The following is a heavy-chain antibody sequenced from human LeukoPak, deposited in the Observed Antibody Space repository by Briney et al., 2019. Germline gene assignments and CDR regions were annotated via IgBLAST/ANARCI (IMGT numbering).Heavy chain of an antibody. D-gene: IGHD5/OR15-5a*01. CDR2: INPNSGGT. J-gene: IGHJ4*02. V-gene: IGHV1-2*02. CDR1: GYTFTGYY. Sequence: ASVKVSCKASGYTFTGYYMHWVRQAPGQGLEWMGWINPNSGGTNYAQKFQGRVTMTRDTSISTAFMELSSLRSEDTAVYYCARCSLRLGYWGQGTLVTVSS. CDR3: ARCSLRLGY.